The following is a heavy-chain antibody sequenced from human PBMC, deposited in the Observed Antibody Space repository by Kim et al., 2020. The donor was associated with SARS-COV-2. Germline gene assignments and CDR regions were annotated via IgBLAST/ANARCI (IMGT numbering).Heavy chain of an antibody. V-gene: IGHV3-13*04. D-gene: IGHD3-10*01. CDR2: IGTAGDT. J-gene: IGHJ6*02. CDR3: ARGFDSFGESIGDYYYGMDV. Sequence: GGSLRLSCAASGFTFSSYDMHWVRQATGKGLEWVSAIGTAGDTYYPGSVKGRFTISRENAKNSLYRQMNSLRAGDTAVYYCARGFDSFGESIGDYYYGMDVWGQGTTVTVSS. CDR1: GFTFSSYD.